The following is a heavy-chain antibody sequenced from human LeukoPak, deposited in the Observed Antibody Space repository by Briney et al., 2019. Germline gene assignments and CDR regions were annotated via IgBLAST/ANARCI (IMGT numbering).Heavy chain of an antibody. V-gene: IGHV4-59*01. J-gene: IGHJ5*02. CDR1: GFTFSSYA. CDR3: ARHRYYYDSSGYYYQP. D-gene: IGHD3-22*01. CDR2: IYYSGST. Sequence: PGGSLRLSCAASGFTFSSYAMSWIRQPPGKGLEWIGYIYYSGSTNYNPSLKSRVTISVDTSKNQFSLRLSSVTAADTAVYYCARHRYYYDSSGYYYQPWGQGTLVTVSS.